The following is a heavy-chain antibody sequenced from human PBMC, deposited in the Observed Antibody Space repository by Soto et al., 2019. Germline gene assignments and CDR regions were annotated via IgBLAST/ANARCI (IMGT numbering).Heavy chain of an antibody. V-gene: IGHV1-69*13. CDR2: IIPIFGTA. CDR3: ARAPTVTTKEFDY. J-gene: IGHJ4*02. D-gene: IGHD4-17*01. CDR1: GGTFSSYA. Sequence: GASVKVSCKASGGTFSSYAISWVRQAPGQGLEWMGGIIPIFGTANYAQKLQGRVTITADESTSTAYMELSSLRSEDTAVYYCARAPTVTTKEFDYWGQGTLVTVSS.